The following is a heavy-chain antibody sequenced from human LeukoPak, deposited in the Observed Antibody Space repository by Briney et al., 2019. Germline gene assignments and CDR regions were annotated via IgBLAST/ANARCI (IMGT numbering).Heavy chain of an antibody. D-gene: IGHD2-15*01. Sequence: PGGSLRLSCAASGFTFSTYSMNWVRQAPGKGLEWVSYISSTSSPIYYADSVKGRFTIPRDNAKNSLYLQMNSLRDEDTAVYFCARHGRYCSAGSCYFFYWGQGTLVTVSS. CDR1: GFTFSTYS. J-gene: IGHJ4*02. V-gene: IGHV3-48*02. CDR3: ARHGRYCSAGSCYFFY. CDR2: ISSTSSPI.